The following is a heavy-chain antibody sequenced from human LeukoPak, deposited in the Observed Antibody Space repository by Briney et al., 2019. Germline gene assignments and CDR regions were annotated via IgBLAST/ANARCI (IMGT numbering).Heavy chain of an antibody. D-gene: IGHD4-17*01. Sequence: ASVKVSCKASGGTFSSYAISWVRQAPGQGLEWMGGIIPIFGTANYAQKFQGRVTITADESTSTAYMELSSLRSEDTAVYYCARGRYPLNDYGDLDYWGQGTLVTVSS. CDR3: ARGRYPLNDYGDLDY. J-gene: IGHJ4*02. V-gene: IGHV1-69*13. CDR1: GGTFSSYA. CDR2: IIPIFGTA.